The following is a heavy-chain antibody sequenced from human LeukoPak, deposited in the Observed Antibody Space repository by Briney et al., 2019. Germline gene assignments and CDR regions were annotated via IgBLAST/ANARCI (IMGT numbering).Heavy chain of an antibody. CDR3: ARDKPPPYYYDSSGIFDY. CDR1: GFTFSTYW. D-gene: IGHD3-22*01. CDR2: IKSDGSSI. J-gene: IGHJ4*02. Sequence: GGSLRLSCAASGFTFSTYWIHWVRQAPGKGLVWVSLIKSDGSSITYADSVKGRFTISRDNAKNTLYLQMNSLRAEDTAVYYCARDKPPPYYYDSSGIFDYWGQGTLVTVSS. V-gene: IGHV3-74*01.